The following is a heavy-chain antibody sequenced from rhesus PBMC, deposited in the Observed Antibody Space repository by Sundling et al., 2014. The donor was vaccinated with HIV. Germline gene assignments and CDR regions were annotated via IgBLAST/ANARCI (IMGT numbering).Heavy chain of an antibody. Sequence: QVTLKESGPALVKPTQTLTLTCTFSGFSFSTAGTGVGWIRQPPGKALEWLASIYWNDSKYYSTSLKSRLTISKDTSKNQVVLTMTNMDPVDTATYYCARRHSPYTGSGNFDYWGQGVLVTVSS. CDR3: ARRHSPYTGSGNFDY. CDR1: GFSFSTAGTG. CDR2: IYWNDSK. V-gene: IGHV2-95*01. D-gene: IGHD6-25*01. J-gene: IGHJ4*01.